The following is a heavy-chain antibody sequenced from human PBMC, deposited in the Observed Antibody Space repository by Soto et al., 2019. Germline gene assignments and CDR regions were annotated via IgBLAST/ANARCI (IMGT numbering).Heavy chain of an antibody. D-gene: IGHD3-9*01. CDR1: GFTFSSYA. J-gene: IGHJ6*02. V-gene: IGHV3-23*01. CDR2: IGGSGGNT. CDR3: ARVVRYFDTPYGMDV. Sequence: EVRLLESGEGLVQPGGSLKLSCAASGFTFSSYAMSWVRQAPGKGLEWVSSIGGSGGNTYYADSVKGWFTISRDNSKNTLFLQMNRLRAEDTAEYYCARVVRYFDTPYGMDVWGHGTTVTVSS.